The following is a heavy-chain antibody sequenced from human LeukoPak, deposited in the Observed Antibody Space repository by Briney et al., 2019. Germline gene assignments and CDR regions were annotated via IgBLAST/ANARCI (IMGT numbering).Heavy chain of an antibody. J-gene: IGHJ5*02. Sequence: GASVKVSCKASGYTFTGYYMHWVRQAPGQGLEWMGWINPNSGGTNYAQKFQGRVTMTRDTSISTAYMELSRLRSDDTAVYYCARDWPRITMVRGVIIEAYNWFDPWGQGTLVTVSS. CDR3: ARDWPRITMVRGVIIEAYNWFDP. V-gene: IGHV1-2*02. CDR2: INPNSGGT. CDR1: GYTFTGYY. D-gene: IGHD3-10*01.